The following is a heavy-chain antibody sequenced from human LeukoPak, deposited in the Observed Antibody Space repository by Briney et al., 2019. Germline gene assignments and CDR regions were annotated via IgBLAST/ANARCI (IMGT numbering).Heavy chain of an antibody. CDR1: DFTFSDYG. D-gene: IGHD6-13*01. CDR2: IRFDGGNE. J-gene: IGHJ4*02. Sequence: PGGSLRLSCAASDFTFSDYGMHWVRQAPGKGLEWVAFIRFDGGNEIYGDSVKGRFTISRDDSKDTLYLQMNSLRAEDTAVYFCAKAGYSTSWYYLDFWGQGTLVTVSS. V-gene: IGHV3-30*02. CDR3: AKAGYSTSWYYLDF.